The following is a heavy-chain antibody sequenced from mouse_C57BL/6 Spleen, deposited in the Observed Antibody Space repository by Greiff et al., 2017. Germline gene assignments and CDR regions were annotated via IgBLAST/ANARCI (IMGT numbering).Heavy chain of an antibody. CDR1: GYTFTDYY. D-gene: IGHD2-5*01. J-gene: IGHJ1*03. V-gene: IGHV1-26*01. CDR2: INPNNGGT. Sequence: VQLQQSGPELVKPGASVKISCKASGYTFTDYYMNWVKQSHGKSLEWIGKINPNNGGTSYNQKFKGKSTLTVDKSSSTAYMELRSLTSEDSAVYYCARRDSKYEYFDVWGTGTTVTVSS. CDR3: ARRDSKYEYFDV.